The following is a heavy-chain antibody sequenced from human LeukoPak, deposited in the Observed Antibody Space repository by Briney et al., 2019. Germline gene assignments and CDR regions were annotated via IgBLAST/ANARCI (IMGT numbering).Heavy chain of an antibody. V-gene: IGHV4-4*07. CDR2: MYTSGGS. Sequence: PSETLSLTCTVSGGSISTNYWSWIRQPAGKGLEWIGRMYTSGGSTYNPSLKSRVTMSVDTSKNQFSLKLSSVTAADTAVYYCARDLFTFGGIIVVAFDSWGQGTLVTVSS. CDR1: GGSISTNY. D-gene: IGHD3-16*02. CDR3: ARDLFTFGGIIVVAFDS. J-gene: IGHJ4*02.